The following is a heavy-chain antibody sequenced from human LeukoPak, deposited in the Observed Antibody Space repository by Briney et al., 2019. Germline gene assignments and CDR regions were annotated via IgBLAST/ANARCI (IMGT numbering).Heavy chain of an antibody. Sequence: PGGSLRLSCAASGFTFSSYAMSWVRQAPAKGPEWLSSISSSGTYTYYADSVKGRFTISRDNSKSTLYLQMNSLRAEDTAVYHCAGRSCRGGSCSTPQLNWGQGTLVTVSS. V-gene: IGHV3-23*01. CDR3: AGRSCRGGSCSTPQLN. D-gene: IGHD2-15*01. CDR1: GFTFSSYA. CDR2: ISSSGTYT. J-gene: IGHJ4*02.